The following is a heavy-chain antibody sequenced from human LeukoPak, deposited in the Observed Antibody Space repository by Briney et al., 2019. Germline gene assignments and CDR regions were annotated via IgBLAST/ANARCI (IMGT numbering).Heavy chain of an antibody. J-gene: IGHJ6*03. V-gene: IGHV4-61*02. CDR3: ARVSWFPGTSYYYMDV. Sequence: PSETLSLTCTVSGGSISSGSYYWSWIRQPAGKGLEWIGRIYTSGSTNYNPSLKSRVTISVDTSKNQFSLKLGSVTAADTAVYYCARVSWFPGTSYYYMDVWGKGTTVTVSS. CDR1: GGSISSGSYY. D-gene: IGHD1-1*01. CDR2: IYTSGST.